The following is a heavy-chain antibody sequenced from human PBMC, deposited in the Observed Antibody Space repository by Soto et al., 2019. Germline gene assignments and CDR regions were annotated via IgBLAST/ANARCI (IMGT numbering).Heavy chain of an antibody. J-gene: IGHJ6*02. CDR2: IIPIFGTA. V-gene: IGHV1-69*06. Sequence: SVKVSCKASGGTFSSYAISWVRQAPGQGLEWMGGIIPIFGTANYAQKFQGRVTITADKSTSTAYMELRSLRYEDTAVYYCARDTKPGYCSSPSCYNYGMDVWGQGTTVTVSS. D-gene: IGHD2-2*02. CDR1: GGTFSSYA. CDR3: ARDTKPGYCSSPSCYNYGMDV.